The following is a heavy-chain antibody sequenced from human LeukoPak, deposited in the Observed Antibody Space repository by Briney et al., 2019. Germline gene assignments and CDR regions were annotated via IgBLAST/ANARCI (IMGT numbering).Heavy chain of an antibody. Sequence: SVKLSCKASGGTFSSYAISWVRQAPGQGLEWMGGIIPIFGTANYAQKFQGRVTITADESTSTAYMELSSLRSEDTAVYYCARGPYYYDTHYFDYWGQGTLVTVSS. D-gene: IGHD3-22*01. J-gene: IGHJ4*02. CDR3: ARGPYYYDTHYFDY. CDR2: IIPIFGTA. V-gene: IGHV1-69*01. CDR1: GGTFSSYA.